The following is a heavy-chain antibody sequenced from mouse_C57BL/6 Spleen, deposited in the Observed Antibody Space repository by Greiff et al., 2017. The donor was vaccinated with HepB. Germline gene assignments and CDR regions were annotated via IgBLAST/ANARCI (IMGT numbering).Heavy chain of an antibody. J-gene: IGHJ3*01. CDR3: ARKDYGSSPFAY. D-gene: IGHD1-1*01. V-gene: IGHV1-52*01. Sequence: VQLQQPGAELVRPGSSVKLSCKASGYTFTSYWMHWVKQRPIQGLEWIGNIDPSDSETHYNQKFKDKATLTVDKSSSTAYMQLSSLTSEDSAVYYCARKDYGSSPFAYWGQGTLVTVSA. CDR1: GYTFTSYW. CDR2: IDPSDSET.